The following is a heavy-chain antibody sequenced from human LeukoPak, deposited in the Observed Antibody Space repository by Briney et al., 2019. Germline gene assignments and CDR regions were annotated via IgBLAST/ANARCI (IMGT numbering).Heavy chain of an antibody. CDR2: ISSSSSYI. Sequence: GGSLRLPCAASGFTFSSYSMNWVRQAPGKGLEWVSSISSSSSYIYYADSVKGRFTISRDNSKNTLYLQMNSLRAEDTAVYYCARDRRRYGSGSPFDYWGQGTLVTVSS. CDR3: ARDRRRYGSGSPFDY. J-gene: IGHJ4*02. V-gene: IGHV3-21*01. CDR1: GFTFSSYS. D-gene: IGHD3-10*01.